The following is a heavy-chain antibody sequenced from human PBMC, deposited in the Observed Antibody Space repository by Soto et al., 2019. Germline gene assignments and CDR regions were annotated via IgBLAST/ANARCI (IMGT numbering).Heavy chain of an antibody. J-gene: IGHJ4*01. Sequence: LRLSCAASGFTFSNAWMNWVRQAPGKGLEWVGRIKSKTDGGTTDYAAPVKGRFTISRDDSKTTLYLQMNSLKTEDTAVYYCTTDSLFTQMLVRFDFWGLGTLVTVSS. CDR3: TTDSLFTQMLVRFDF. CDR1: GFTFSNAW. V-gene: IGHV3-15*07. CDR2: IKSKTDGGTT. D-gene: IGHD3-10*02.